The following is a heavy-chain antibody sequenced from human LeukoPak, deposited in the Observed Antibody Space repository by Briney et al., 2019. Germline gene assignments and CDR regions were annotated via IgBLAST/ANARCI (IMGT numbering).Heavy chain of an antibody. D-gene: IGHD3-10*01. CDR2: IYSGGST. CDR3: ARAFHGSGSYYNAWLGMDV. Sequence: GGSLRLSCAASGFTVSSNYMSWVRQAPGKGLEWVSVIYSGGSTYYADSVKGRFTISRDNSKNTLYLQMNSLRAEDTAVYYCARAFHGSGSYYNAWLGMDVWGQGTTVTVSS. V-gene: IGHV3-66*01. J-gene: IGHJ6*02. CDR1: GFTVSSNY.